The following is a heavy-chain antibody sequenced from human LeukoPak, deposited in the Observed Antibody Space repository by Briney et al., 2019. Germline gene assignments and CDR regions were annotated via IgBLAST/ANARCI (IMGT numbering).Heavy chain of an antibody. CDR3: ARRGGSFNWFDP. Sequence: ASVKVSCKASGYTFSSYYVHWVRQAPGQGLEWMGMIIPSDGFTSYAQKFQGRVIMTTDTSTSTAYMELRSLRFDDTAVYYCARRGGSFNWFDPWGQGTLVTVSS. D-gene: IGHD1-26*01. J-gene: IGHJ5*02. CDR2: IIPSDGFT. CDR1: GYTFSSYY. V-gene: IGHV1-46*01.